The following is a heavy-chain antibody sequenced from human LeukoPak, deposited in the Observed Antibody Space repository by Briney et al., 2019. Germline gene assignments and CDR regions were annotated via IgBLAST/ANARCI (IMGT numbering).Heavy chain of an antibody. CDR1: GFTFSSYS. CDR2: ISYDGSNK. J-gene: IGHJ3*02. V-gene: IGHV3-30*18. CDR3: AKNSLTVDAFDI. D-gene: IGHD3-9*01. Sequence: PGGSLRLSCAASGFTFSSYSMNWVRQAPGKGLEWVAVISYDGSNKYYADSVKGRFTISRDNSKNTLYLQMNSLRAEDTAVYYCAKNSLTVDAFDIWGQGTMVTVSS.